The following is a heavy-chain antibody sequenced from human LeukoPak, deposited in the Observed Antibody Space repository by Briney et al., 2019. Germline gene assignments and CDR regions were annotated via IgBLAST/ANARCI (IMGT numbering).Heavy chain of an antibody. J-gene: IGHJ4*02. CDR2: ISGSGGST. D-gene: IGHD6-19*01. CDR3: ARDQQVAGLFDY. Sequence: GGSLRLSCAASGFTFSSYAMSWVRQAPGKGLEWVSAISGSGGSTYYADSVKGRFTISRDNAKNSLYLQMNSLRAEDTAVYYCARDQQVAGLFDYWGQGPWSPSPQ. CDR1: GFTFSSYA. V-gene: IGHV3-23*01.